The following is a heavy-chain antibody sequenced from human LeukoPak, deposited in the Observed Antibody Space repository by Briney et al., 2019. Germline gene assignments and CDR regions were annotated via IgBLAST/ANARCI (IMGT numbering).Heavy chain of an antibody. D-gene: IGHD6-13*01. J-gene: IGHJ6*02. Sequence: PGRSLRLSCAASGFTFSSYAMHWVRQAPVKGLEWVAVISYDGSNKYYADSVKGRFTISRDNSKNTLYLQMNSLRAEDTAVYYCARDSGSSSWEDYDYYGLDVWGQGTTVTVSS. CDR1: GFTFSSYA. CDR3: ARDSGSSSWEDYDYYGLDV. CDR2: ISYDGSNK. V-gene: IGHV3-30-3*01.